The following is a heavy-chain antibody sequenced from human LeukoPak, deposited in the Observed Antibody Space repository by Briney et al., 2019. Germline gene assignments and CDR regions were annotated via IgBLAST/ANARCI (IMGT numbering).Heavy chain of an antibody. CDR1: GFTFSSYW. Sequence: GGSLRLSCAASGFTFSSYWMSWVRQAPGKGLEWVANIKQDGSEKYYVDSVKGRFTISRDNAKNSLYLQMNSLRAEGTAVYYCARDRHLLWFGELSGWFDPWGQGTLVTVSS. CDR2: IKQDGSEK. CDR3: ARDRHLLWFGELSGWFDP. J-gene: IGHJ5*02. V-gene: IGHV3-7*01. D-gene: IGHD3-10*01.